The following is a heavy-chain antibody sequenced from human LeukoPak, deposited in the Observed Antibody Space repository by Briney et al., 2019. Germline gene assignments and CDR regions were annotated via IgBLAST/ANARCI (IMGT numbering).Heavy chain of an antibody. CDR3: ATEGIAGYYFDY. D-gene: IGHD6-13*01. J-gene: IGHJ4*02. CDR2: ISSSSNYI. Sequence: PGGSLRLSCTASGFTFSSYSMNWVRQAPGKGLEWVSSISSSSNYIYYADSMKGRFTISRDNAKSSLYLQMNSLRAEDTAVYYCATEGIAGYYFDYWGQGTLITVSS. CDR1: GFTFSSYS. V-gene: IGHV3-21*01.